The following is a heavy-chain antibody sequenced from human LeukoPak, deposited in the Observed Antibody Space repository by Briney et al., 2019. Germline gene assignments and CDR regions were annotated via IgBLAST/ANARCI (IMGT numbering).Heavy chain of an antibody. V-gene: IGHV4-59*08. CDR2: IYYSGST. CDR1: GGSISRYF. CDR3: ARHEGDTSGSYMYNWFDP. D-gene: IGHD3-22*01. J-gene: IGHJ5*02. Sequence: PSETLSLTCTVSGGSISRYFWSWIRQPPGKGLEWIGYIYYSGSTNPNPSLRSRVTISVDTSKNQVSLKLSSVTAADTAVYYCARHEGDTSGSYMYNWFDPWGQGTLVTVSS.